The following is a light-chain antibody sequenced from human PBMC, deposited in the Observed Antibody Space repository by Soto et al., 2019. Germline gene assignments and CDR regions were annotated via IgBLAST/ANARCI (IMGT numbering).Light chain of an antibody. J-gene: IGKJ1*01. Sequence: EIVLTQSPGTLSLSPGERATLSCRASQSVPYNYLAWYQQRPGQAPRLLVSSASHRPAGIPDRFSGSGSGTDFTLIISGLEPEDFAVYYCQQYRSSPQTFGQGTTVEIK. CDR3: QQYRSSPQT. CDR2: SAS. CDR1: QSVPYNY. V-gene: IGKV3-20*01.